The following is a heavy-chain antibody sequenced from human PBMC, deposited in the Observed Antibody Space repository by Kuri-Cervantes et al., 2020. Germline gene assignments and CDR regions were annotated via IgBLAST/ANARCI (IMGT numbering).Heavy chain of an antibody. V-gene: IGHV1-58*01. D-gene: IGHD3-22*01. CDR2: IVVGSGNT. Sequence: SVKVSCKASGFTFTSSAVQWVRQARGQRLEWIGWIVVGSGNTNCAQKFQERVTITRDMSTSTAYMELSSLRSEDTAVYYCARDGDSSGYYLLYWGQGTLVTVSS. CDR3: ARDGDSSGYYLLY. CDR1: GFTFTSSA. J-gene: IGHJ4*02.